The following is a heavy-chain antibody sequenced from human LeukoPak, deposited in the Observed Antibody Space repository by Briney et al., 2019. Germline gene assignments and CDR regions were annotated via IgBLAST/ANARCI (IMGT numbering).Heavy chain of an antibody. CDR3: AKDLTIFGVVITPMDY. Sequence: GGSLRLSCAASGFTFSSYAMHWVRQAPGKGLEWVAVISYDGSNKYYADSVKGRFTISRDNSKNTLYLQMNSLRAEDTAVYYCAKDLTIFGVVITPMDYWGQGTLVTVSS. V-gene: IGHV3-30*04. J-gene: IGHJ4*02. CDR2: ISYDGSNK. CDR1: GFTFSSYA. D-gene: IGHD3-3*01.